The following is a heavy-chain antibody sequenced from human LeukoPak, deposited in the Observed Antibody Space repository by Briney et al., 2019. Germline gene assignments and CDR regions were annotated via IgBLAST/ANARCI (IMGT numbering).Heavy chain of an antibody. J-gene: IGHJ4*02. CDR1: GFTFSSYA. V-gene: IGHV3-23*01. CDR3: AKGVYSGYDRPFDY. CDR2: ISGSGGST. D-gene: IGHD5-12*01. Sequence: GGSLRLSCAASGFTFSSYAMSWVRQAPGKGLEWVSAISGSGGSTYYADSVKGRFTISRDNSKNTLYLQTNSLRAEDTAVYYCAKGVYSGYDRPFDYWGQGTLVTVSS.